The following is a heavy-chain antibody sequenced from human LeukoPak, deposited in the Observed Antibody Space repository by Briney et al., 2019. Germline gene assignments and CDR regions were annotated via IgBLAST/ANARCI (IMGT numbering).Heavy chain of an antibody. Sequence: ASVKVSCKASGYTFTSYGISWVRQAPGQGLEWMGWINPNSGGTNYAQKFQGRVTMTRDTSISTAYMELSRLRSDDTAVYYCARGGSSIAARPNYWGQGTLVTVSS. CDR2: INPNSGGT. CDR1: GYTFTSYG. CDR3: ARGGSSIAARPNY. V-gene: IGHV1-2*02. J-gene: IGHJ4*02. D-gene: IGHD6-6*01.